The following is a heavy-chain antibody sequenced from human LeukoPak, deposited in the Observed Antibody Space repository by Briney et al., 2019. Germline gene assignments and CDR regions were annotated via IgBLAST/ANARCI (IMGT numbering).Heavy chain of an antibody. CDR3: ARDDYGGLDY. CDR2: ISSSSSYI. Sequence: GGSLRLSCAASEFTFSTYSMNWVRQAPGKGLEWVSSISSSSSYIYYVDSVKGRFTISRDNAKNSLHLQMNSLRAEDTAVYYCARDDYGGLDYWGQGTLVTVSS. J-gene: IGHJ4*02. V-gene: IGHV3-21*01. D-gene: IGHD4/OR15-4a*01. CDR1: EFTFSTYS.